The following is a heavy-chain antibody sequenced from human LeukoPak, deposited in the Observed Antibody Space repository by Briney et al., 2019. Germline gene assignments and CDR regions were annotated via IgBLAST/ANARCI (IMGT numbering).Heavy chain of an antibody. Sequence: GGSLRLTCEASGFTFSNYAMSWVRQAPGKGLEWVANIKQDGSEKYYVDSVKGRFTISRDNAKNSLYLQMNSLRAEDTAVYYCARDDCSSISCYHNWFDPWGQGTLVTVSS. D-gene: IGHD2-2*01. CDR2: IKQDGSEK. CDR1: GFTFSNYA. V-gene: IGHV3-7*01. J-gene: IGHJ5*02. CDR3: ARDDCSSISCYHNWFDP.